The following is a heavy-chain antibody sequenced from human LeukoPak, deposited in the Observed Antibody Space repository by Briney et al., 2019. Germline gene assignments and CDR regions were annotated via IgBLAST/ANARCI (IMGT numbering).Heavy chain of an antibody. CDR2: ISAYNGNT. V-gene: IGHV1-18*01. CDR1: GGTFSSYA. D-gene: IGHD3-22*01. CDR3: ARDRGKIEPMDV. J-gene: IGHJ6*03. Sequence: ASVKVSCKASGGTFSSYAISWVRQAPGQGLEWMGWISAYNGNTNYAQKLQGRVTMTTDTSTSTAYMELRSLRSDDTAVYYCARDRGKIEPMDVWGKGTTVTVSS.